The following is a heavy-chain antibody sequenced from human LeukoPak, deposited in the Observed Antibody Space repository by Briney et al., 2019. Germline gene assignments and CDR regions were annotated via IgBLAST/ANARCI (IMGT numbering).Heavy chain of an antibody. CDR3: ASCSDNCYLKYFDL. D-gene: IGHD2-21*02. J-gene: IGHJ2*01. CDR1: GGSFSDYY. CDR2: INHTGST. Sequence: SETLSLTCAVYGGSFSDYYWSWIRRPPGRGLEWIGEINHTGSTNYNPSLKSRVTISVDTSKNQFSLKLSSVTAADTAVYYCASCSDNCYLKYFDLWGRGTLVTVSS. V-gene: IGHV4-34*01.